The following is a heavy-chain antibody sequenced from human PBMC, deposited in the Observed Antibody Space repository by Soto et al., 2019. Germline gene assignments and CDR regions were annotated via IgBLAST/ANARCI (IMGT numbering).Heavy chain of an antibody. J-gene: IGHJ6*03. CDR1: GFTFSSYS. CDR3: ASRRGRYYYYYYMDV. V-gene: IGHV3-21*01. D-gene: IGHD2-15*01. Sequence: PGGSLRLSCAASGFTFSSYSMNWVRQAPGKGLEWVSSISSSSSYIYYADSVKGRFTISRDNAKNSLYLQMNSLRAEDTAVYYCASRRGRYYYYYYMDVWGKGTTVTVSS. CDR2: ISSSSSYI.